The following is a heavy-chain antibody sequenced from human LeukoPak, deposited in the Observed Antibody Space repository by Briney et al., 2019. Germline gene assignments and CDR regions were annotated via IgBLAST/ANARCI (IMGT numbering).Heavy chain of an antibody. J-gene: IGHJ6*02. V-gene: IGHV3-53*01. D-gene: IGHD3-10*01. CDR1: GFTVSSNY. CDR3: ARDNPNYYGSGSYSPTWYYGMDV. Sequence: GGSLRLSCAASGFTVSSNYMSWVRQAPGKGLEWVSVIYSGGSTYYADSVKGRFTISRDNSRNTLYLQMNSLRAEDTAVYYCARDNPNYYGSGSYSPTWYYGMDVWGQGTTVTVSS. CDR2: IYSGGST.